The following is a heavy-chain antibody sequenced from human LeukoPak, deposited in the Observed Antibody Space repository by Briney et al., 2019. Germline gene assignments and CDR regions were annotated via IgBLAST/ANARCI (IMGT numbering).Heavy chain of an antibody. Sequence: SETLSLTCAVYGGSFSGHYWSWIRQPPGKGLEWIGEINHSGSTNYNPSLKSRVTISVDTSKNQFSLKLSSVTAADTAVYYCARAVAADYWGQGTLVTVSS. V-gene: IGHV4-34*01. CDR2: INHSGST. CDR3: ARAVAADY. D-gene: IGHD6-19*01. CDR1: GGSFSGHY. J-gene: IGHJ4*02.